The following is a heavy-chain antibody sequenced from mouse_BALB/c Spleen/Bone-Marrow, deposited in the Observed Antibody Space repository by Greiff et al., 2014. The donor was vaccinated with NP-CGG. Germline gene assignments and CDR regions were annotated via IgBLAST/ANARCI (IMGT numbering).Heavy chain of an antibody. Sequence: DVHLVESGGDLVKPGGSLKLSCAASGFTFSKYGMSWVRQTPEQRLEWVANISSGGSYTYYPDSVKGRVTISRDNAKNTLYLQMSSLKSEYTAMDVCARQYGNFGFMDYWGQGTSVTVSS. CDR2: ISSGGSYT. CDR3: ARQYGNFGFMDY. J-gene: IGHJ4*01. V-gene: IGHV5-6*01. CDR1: GFTFSKYG. D-gene: IGHD2-1*01.